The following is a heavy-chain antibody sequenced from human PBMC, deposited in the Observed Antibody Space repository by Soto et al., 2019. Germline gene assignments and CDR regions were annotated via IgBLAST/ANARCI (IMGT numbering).Heavy chain of an antibody. CDR1: GFTFSSYS. V-gene: IGHV3-48*02. CDR3: AREGWPFDY. CDR2: FSSSSGTI. Sequence: EVQLVESGGGLVQPGGSLRLSCAASGFTFSSYSKNWVRQAPGKGLEWVSYFSSSSGTIYYADSVKGRFTVSRDNAKNSLSLQMNSLRDEDTAVYYCAREGWPFDYWGQGTLVTVSS. D-gene: IGHD1-26*01. J-gene: IGHJ4*02.